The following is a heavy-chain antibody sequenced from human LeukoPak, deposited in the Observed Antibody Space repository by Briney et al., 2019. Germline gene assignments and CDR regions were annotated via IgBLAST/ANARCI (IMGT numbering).Heavy chain of an antibody. Sequence: EGSLRLSCAASGFTFSGHAMSWVRQAPGKGLEWVSAISESGDATNYADSVRGRFTISRDNSKNTVHLQLNSLRAADTAVYYCVKDLWPAGNRGGYYSPFDYWGQGTLVTVSS. CDR1: GFTFSGHA. J-gene: IGHJ4*02. V-gene: IGHV3-23*01. CDR2: ISESGDAT. CDR3: VKDLWPAGNRGGYYSPFDY. D-gene: IGHD3-3*01.